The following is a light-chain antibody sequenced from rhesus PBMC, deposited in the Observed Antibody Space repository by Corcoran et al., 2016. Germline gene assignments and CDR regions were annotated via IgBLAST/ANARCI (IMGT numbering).Light chain of an antibody. CDR1: QSISSW. CDR2: KAS. CDR3: LQFSSSPLT. Sequence: SASLGDTVTITCRASQSISSWLDWYQQKPGKAPKLLIYKASSLQSGVPSRFSGSGSGTDFTLTISSLQPEDFATYYCLQFSSSPLTFGGGTKVEIK. J-gene: IGKJ4*01. V-gene: IGKV1-22*01.